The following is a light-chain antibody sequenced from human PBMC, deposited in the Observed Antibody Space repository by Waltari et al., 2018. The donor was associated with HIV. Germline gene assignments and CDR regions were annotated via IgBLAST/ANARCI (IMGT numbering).Light chain of an antibody. CDR2: EVN. J-gene: IGLJ2*01. CDR3: GSFGGGGNRVV. Sequence: QSALTQPPSASGSPGQSVTISCTGASSDIGSYNFVSWYQQRPGQAPGLILYEVNKRPTGGPVSFSGAKSGNVASLAVSGLRDDDEADYVCGSFGGGGNRVVVGGGTKLTVL. CDR1: SSDIGSYNF. V-gene: IGLV2-8*01.